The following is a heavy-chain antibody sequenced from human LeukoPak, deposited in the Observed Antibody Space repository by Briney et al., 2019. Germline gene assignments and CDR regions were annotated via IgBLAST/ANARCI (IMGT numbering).Heavy chain of an antibody. CDR3: ARGYSGYDAPSYYYGMDV. CDR2: MYYSGST. J-gene: IGHJ6*02. Sequence: PSETLSLTCTVSGGSISSSTYYWGWIRQPPGKGLEWIGSMYYSGSTYYNPSLKSRVTISVDTSKDQFSLNLRSVTAADTAVYYCARGYSGYDAPSYYYGMDVWGQGTAVTVSS. V-gene: IGHV4-39*07. CDR1: GGSISSSTYY. D-gene: IGHD5-12*01.